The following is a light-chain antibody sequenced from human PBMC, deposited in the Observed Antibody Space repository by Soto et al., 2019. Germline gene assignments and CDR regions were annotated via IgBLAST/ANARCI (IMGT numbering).Light chain of an antibody. V-gene: IGLV1-51*02. J-gene: IGLJ2*01. CDR2: ENN. CDR3: ETWDSSLSAVV. Sequence: QSVLTQSPSVSAAPGQTVTISCSGSSSNIGNNYVSWYQQLPGTAPKLLIYENNKRPSGIPDRFSGSKSGTSATLGITGLQTGDEADYYCETWDSSLSAVVFGGGTKLTVL. CDR1: SSNIGNNY.